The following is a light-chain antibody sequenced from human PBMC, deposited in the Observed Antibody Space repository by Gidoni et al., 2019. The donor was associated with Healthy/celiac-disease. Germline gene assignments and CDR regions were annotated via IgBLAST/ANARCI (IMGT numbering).Light chain of an antibody. V-gene: IGLV7-46*01. Sequence: QPVVTQQPSLPVSPGGTVTLTCGSSTGAVTSGHYPYWFQQKPGQAPRTLIYDTSNKHSWTPARFSGSLLGGKAALTLSGAQPEDEAEYYCLLSYSGWVFGGGTKLTVL. J-gene: IGLJ3*02. CDR2: DTS. CDR1: TGAVTSGHY. CDR3: LLSYSGWV.